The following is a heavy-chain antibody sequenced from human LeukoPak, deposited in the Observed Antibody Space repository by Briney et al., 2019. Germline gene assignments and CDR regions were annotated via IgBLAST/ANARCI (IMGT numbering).Heavy chain of an antibody. D-gene: IGHD1-1*01. J-gene: IGHJ6*02. CDR2: ISYDGSNK. Sequence: GRSLRLSCAASGFTFSSYGMHWVRQAPGKGLEWVAVISYDGSNKYYADSVKGRFTISRDNSKNTLYLQMNSLRAEDTAVYYCANRSGTTSRGMDVWGQGTTVTVSS. CDR1: GFTFSSYG. V-gene: IGHV3-30*18. CDR3: ANRSGTTSRGMDV.